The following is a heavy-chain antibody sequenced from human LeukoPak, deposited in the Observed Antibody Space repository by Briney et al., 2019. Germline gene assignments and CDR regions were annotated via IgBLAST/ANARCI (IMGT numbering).Heavy chain of an antibody. CDR3: ARDERDSSSWYNWFDP. D-gene: IGHD6-13*01. V-gene: IGHV1-8*03. CDR2: MNPNSGNT. CDR1: GYTFTSYD. Sequence: ASVKVSCKASGYTFTSYDINWVRQATGQGLEWMGLMNPNSGNTGYAQKSQGRVTITRNTSISTAYMELSSLRSEDTAVYYCARDERDSSSWYNWFDPWGQGTLVTVSS. J-gene: IGHJ5*02.